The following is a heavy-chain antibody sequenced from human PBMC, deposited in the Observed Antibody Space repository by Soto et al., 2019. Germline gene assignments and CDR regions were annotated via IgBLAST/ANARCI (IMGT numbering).Heavy chain of an antibody. CDR2: IYYSGST. Sequence: PSETLSLTCTVSGGSISSYYWSWIRQPPGKGLEWIGYIYYSGSTNYNPSLKSRVTISVDTSKNQFSLKLSSVTAADTAVYYCARADSNYYYYYMDAWGKGTTVTVSS. V-gene: IGHV4-59*01. CDR1: GGSISSYY. CDR3: ARADSNYYYYYMDA. J-gene: IGHJ6*03.